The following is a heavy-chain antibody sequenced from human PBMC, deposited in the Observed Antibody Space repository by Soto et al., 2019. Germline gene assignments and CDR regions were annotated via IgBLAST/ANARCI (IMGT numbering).Heavy chain of an antibody. CDR2: INPNSGGT. CDR3: ARTLPTYLFDY. J-gene: IGHJ4*02. Sequence: GASLKVSCKASGYTFTSYGISWVRQAPGQGLEWMGWINPNSGGTNYAQKFQGWVTMTRDTSISTAYMELSRLRSDDTAVYYCARTLPTYLFDYWGQGTLVTVSS. V-gene: IGHV1-2*04. CDR1: GYTFTSYG.